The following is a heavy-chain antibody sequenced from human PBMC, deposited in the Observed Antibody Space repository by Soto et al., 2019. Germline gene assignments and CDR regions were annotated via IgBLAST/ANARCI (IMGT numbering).Heavy chain of an antibody. CDR1: GYTFSGFY. Sequence: GVSVKVSCKASGYTFSGFYMYWVRPAPGQGLEWMGWINPSNGGTKYAEKFQGRVTMTRDTSISTAYVELSRLTSDDTAVYYCASAAVTGTAGLDFWGQGTLVTVSS. D-gene: IGHD6-19*01. CDR2: INPSNGGT. V-gene: IGHV1-2*02. CDR3: ASAAVTGTAGLDF. J-gene: IGHJ4*02.